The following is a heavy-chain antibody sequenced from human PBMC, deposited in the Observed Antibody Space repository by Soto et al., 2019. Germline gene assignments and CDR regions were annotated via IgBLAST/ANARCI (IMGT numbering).Heavy chain of an antibody. Sequence: SETLSLTCTVSGGSISSYYWSWIRQPPGKGLEWIGYIYYSGSTNYNPSLKSRVTISVDTSKNQFSLKLSSVTAADTAVYYCARDNGLYCYYGMDVWGQGTTVTVSS. D-gene: IGHD2-8*01. CDR3: ARDNGLYCYYGMDV. CDR2: IYYSGST. V-gene: IGHV4-59*01. J-gene: IGHJ6*02. CDR1: GGSISSYY.